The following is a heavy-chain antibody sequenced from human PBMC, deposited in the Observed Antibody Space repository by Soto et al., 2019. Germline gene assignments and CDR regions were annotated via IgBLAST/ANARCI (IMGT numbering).Heavy chain of an antibody. V-gene: IGHV4-4*02. J-gene: IGHJ5*02. Sequence: QVQLQESGPGLVKPSGTLSLTCAVSGGSISSTNWWTWVRQPPGKGLEGIGEIYHSGSTNYNPSLKSRVTMSVDKSKNQFSLNLSSVTAADTAVYFCVSGGTGNFDPWGQGTLVTVSS. D-gene: IGHD3-10*01. CDR3: VSGGTGNFDP. CDR1: GGSISSTNW. CDR2: IYHSGST.